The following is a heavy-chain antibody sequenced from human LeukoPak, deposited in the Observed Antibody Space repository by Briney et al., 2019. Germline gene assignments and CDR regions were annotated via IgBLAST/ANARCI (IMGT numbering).Heavy chain of an antibody. CDR2: IYYSGST. CDR3: ARDLRRYSSSWSFDY. D-gene: IGHD6-13*01. V-gene: IGHV4-39*02. J-gene: IGHJ4*02. Sequence: SETLSLTCTVSGGSISSSSYYWGWIRQPPGKGLEWIGSIYYSGSTYYNPSLKSRVTISVDTSKNQFSLKLSSVTAADTAVYYCARDLRRYSSSWSFDYWGQGTLVTVSS. CDR1: GGSISSSSYY.